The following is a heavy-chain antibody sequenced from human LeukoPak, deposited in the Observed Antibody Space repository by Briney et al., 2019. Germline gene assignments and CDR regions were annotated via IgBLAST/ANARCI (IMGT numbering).Heavy chain of an antibody. J-gene: IGHJ4*02. CDR2: ISSNGGST. Sequence: GGSLRLSCAASGFTFSRYAMHWVRQAPGKGLEYVSAISSNGGSTYYANSVKGRFTISRDNSKNTLYLQMGSLRAEDMAVYYCARATSYYHDLDYWGQGTLVTVSS. CDR3: ARATSYYHDLDY. CDR1: GFTFSRYA. V-gene: IGHV3-64*01. D-gene: IGHD3-22*01.